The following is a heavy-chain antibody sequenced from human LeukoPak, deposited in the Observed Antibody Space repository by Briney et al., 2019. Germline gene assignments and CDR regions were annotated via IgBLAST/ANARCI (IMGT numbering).Heavy chain of an antibody. Sequence: SQTLSLTCTVSGGSISSGSYYWSWIRQPAGEGLEWIGRIYTSGSTYYNPSLKSRVTISVDTSKNQFSLKLSSVTAADTAVYYCARGDFGVTTGDYWGQGTLVTVSS. CDR2: IYTSGST. D-gene: IGHD4-11*01. V-gene: IGHV4-61*02. J-gene: IGHJ4*02. CDR3: ARGDFGVTTGDY. CDR1: GGSISSGSYY.